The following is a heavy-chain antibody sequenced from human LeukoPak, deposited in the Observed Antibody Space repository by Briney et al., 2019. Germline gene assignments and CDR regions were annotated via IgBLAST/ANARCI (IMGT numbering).Heavy chain of an antibody. V-gene: IGHV3-48*01. J-gene: IGHJ4*02. D-gene: IGHD4-17*01. Sequence: GGSLRLSCAASGFTFSSYSMNWVRQAPGKGLEWVSYISSSSSTIYYADSVKGRFTISRDNSKNTLYLQMNSLRAEDTAVYYCARDGTTSDYWGQGTLVTVSP. CDR1: GFTFSSYS. CDR3: ARDGTTSDY. CDR2: ISSSSSTI.